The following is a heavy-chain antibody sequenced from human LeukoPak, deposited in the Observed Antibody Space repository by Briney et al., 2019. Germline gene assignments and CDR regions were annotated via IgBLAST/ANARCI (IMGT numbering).Heavy chain of an antibody. V-gene: IGHV3-21*01. CDR2: ISSSSSYI. J-gene: IGHJ4*02. CDR3: ARFGGLTTIDY. CDR1: GFTFSSYS. D-gene: IGHD3-3*01. Sequence: GGSLRLSCAASGFTFSSYSMNWVRQAPGKGLEWVSSISSSSSYIYYADSVKGRFTISRDNAKNSLYLQMNSLRAEDTAVYYCARFGGLTTIDYWGLGTLVTVSS.